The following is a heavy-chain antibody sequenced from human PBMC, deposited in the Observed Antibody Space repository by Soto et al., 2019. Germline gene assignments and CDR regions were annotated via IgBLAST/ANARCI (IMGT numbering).Heavy chain of an antibody. Sequence: PSQTLSLTCAISGDSVSSNSAAWNWIRQSPSRGLEWLGRTYYRSKWYNDYAVSVKSRITINPDTSKNQFSLQLNSVTPEDTAVYYCARERGGRAARPGARSSTVMDTWGQENTLPISS. CDR2: TYYRSKWYN. J-gene: IGHJ6*02. V-gene: IGHV6-1*01. D-gene: IGHD6-6*01. CDR3: ARERGGRAARPGARSSTVMDT. CDR1: GDSVSSNSAA.